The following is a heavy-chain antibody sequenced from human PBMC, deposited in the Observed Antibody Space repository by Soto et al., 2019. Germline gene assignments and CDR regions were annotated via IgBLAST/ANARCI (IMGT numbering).Heavy chain of an antibody. CDR3: AKSLRNGDYSLDY. D-gene: IGHD4-17*01. J-gene: IGHJ4*02. CDR1: GFTFSSYG. Sequence: GGSLRLSCAASGFTFSSYGMHWVRQAPGKGLEWVAVISYDGSNKYYADSVKGRFTISRDNSKNTLYLQMNSLRAEDTAVYYCAKSLRNGDYSLDYWGQGTLVTVSS. V-gene: IGHV3-30*18. CDR2: ISYDGSNK.